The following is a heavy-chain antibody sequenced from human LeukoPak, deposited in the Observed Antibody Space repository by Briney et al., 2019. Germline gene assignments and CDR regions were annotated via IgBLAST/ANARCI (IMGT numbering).Heavy chain of an antibody. V-gene: IGHV1-8*01. CDR3: ASSRNWFDP. CDR1: GYTVTSYD. CDR2: MNPNSGNT. Sequence: ASVQVSCKASGYTVTSYDINWVRHANGEWLEWMGWMNPNSGNTGYAQKFQGRVTMTRNTSISTAYMELSSLRSEDTAVYYCASSRNWFDPWGQGTLVTVSS. J-gene: IGHJ5*02.